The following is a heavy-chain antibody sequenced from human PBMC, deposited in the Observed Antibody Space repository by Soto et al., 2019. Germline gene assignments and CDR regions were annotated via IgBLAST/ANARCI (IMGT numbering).Heavy chain of an antibody. CDR2: TYYRSKWYN. Sequence: SQTLSLTCAISGDSVSSNSAAWNWIRQSPSRGLEWLGRTYYRSKWYNDYAVSVKSRITINPDTSKNQSSLQLNSVTPEDTAVYYCARLSQITMVRGVTVMDYYYYMDVWGKGTTVTVSS. CDR1: GDSVSSNSAA. CDR3: ARLSQITMVRGVTVMDYYYYMDV. D-gene: IGHD3-10*01. V-gene: IGHV6-1*01. J-gene: IGHJ6*03.